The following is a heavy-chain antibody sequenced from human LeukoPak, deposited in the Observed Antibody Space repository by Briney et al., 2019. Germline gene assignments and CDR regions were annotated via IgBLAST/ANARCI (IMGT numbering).Heavy chain of an antibody. Sequence: GGCLRLSCAASGFTFSSYAMSWVRQAPGKGLEWVSAISGSGGSTYYADSVKGRFTISRDNAKNSLYLQMNSLRAEDTAVYYCARDPTSKRGNSWVVRFDYWGQGTLVTVSS. D-gene: IGHD4-23*01. V-gene: IGHV3-23*01. CDR3: ARDPTSKRGNSWVVRFDY. CDR2: ISGSGGST. CDR1: GFTFSSYA. J-gene: IGHJ4*02.